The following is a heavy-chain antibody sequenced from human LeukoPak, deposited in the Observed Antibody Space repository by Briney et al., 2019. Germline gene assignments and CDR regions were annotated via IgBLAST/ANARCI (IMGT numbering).Heavy chain of an antibody. CDR1: GFTFSSYW. CDR3: ARGRRVPAAMGNWFDP. J-gene: IGHJ5*02. D-gene: IGHD2-2*01. Sequence: GGSLRLSCAASGFTFSSYWMSWVRQAPGKGLEWVANINQDGSEKFYADSVKGRFTISRDNAKNSLYLQMNSLRAEDTAVYYCARGRRVPAAMGNWFDPWGQGTLVNVSS. V-gene: IGHV3-7*01. CDR2: INQDGSEK.